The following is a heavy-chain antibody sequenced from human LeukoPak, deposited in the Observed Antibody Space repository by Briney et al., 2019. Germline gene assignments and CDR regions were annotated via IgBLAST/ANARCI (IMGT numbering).Heavy chain of an antibody. V-gene: IGHV3-48*01. CDR1: GFTFSDYS. Sequence: GGSLRLSCAASGFTFSDYSMNWVRQAPGKGLEWISYIGIDSGNTNYADSVKGRFTISGDKAKNSLYLQMNSLRVEDTAVYYCARDYKYPFDNWGQGTLSPSPQ. CDR2: IGIDSGNT. D-gene: IGHD5-24*01. J-gene: IGHJ4*02. CDR3: ARDYKYPFDN.